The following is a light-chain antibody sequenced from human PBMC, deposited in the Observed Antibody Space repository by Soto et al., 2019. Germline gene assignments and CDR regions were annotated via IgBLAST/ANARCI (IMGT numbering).Light chain of an antibody. CDR2: DVS. CDR1: SSDVGSYNL. J-gene: IGLJ1*01. Sequence: QSVLTPPASVSGSPGPSITISCTGTSSDVGSYNLVTWYQHNPGKAPKLLIYDVSKWPSGVSNRFSGSKSGNTASLTIFGLQAEDEADYYCCSYTSGSTYVFGTGTKVTVL. V-gene: IGLV2-23*02. CDR3: CSYTSGSTYV.